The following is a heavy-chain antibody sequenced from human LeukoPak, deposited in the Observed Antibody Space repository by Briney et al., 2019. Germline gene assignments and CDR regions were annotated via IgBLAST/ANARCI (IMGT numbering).Heavy chain of an antibody. J-gene: IGHJ6*04. CDR2: INAGNGNT. D-gene: IGHD3-10*01. Sequence: ASVKVSCKASGYTFTSYAKHWVRQAPGQRLEWMGWINAGNGNTKYSQKFQGRVTITRDTSASTAYMELSSLRSEDTAVYYCARDLYYGSGSPPYYYGMDVWGKGTTVTVSS. CDR1: GYTFTSYA. CDR3: ARDLYYGSGSPPYYYGMDV. V-gene: IGHV1-3*01.